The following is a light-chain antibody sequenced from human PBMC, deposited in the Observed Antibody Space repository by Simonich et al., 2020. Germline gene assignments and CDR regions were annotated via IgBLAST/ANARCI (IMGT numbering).Light chain of an antibody. CDR2: KAS. CDR1: QSISSW. V-gene: IGKV1-5*03. CDR3: QQLNSYPYT. Sequence: DIQMTQSPSTLSASVGVRVTITCRASQSISSWLAWYQQKPGKAPKLLIYKASSLESGVPSRFSGSGSGTEFTLTISSLQPEDFATYYCQQLNSYPYTFGQGTKLEIK. J-gene: IGKJ2*01.